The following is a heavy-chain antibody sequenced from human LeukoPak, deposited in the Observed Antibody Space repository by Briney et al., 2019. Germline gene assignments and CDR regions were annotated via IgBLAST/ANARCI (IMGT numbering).Heavy chain of an antibody. CDR3: ARARDTHYDFWSGYSF. D-gene: IGHD3-3*01. CDR1: GGTFSSYA. Sequence: ASVKVSCKASGGTFSSYAISWVRQAPGQGLEWMGGIFPIFGTANYAQKFQGRVTITADESTSTAYMELSSLRSEDTAVYYCARARDTHYDFWSGYSFWGQGTLVTVSS. CDR2: IFPIFGTA. J-gene: IGHJ4*02. V-gene: IGHV1-69*13.